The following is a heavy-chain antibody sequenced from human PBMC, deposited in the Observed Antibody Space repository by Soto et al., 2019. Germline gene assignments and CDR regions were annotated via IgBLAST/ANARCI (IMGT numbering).Heavy chain of an antibody. CDR2: FSYRGDT. CDR1: GGSITSAGFF. J-gene: IGHJ5*02. D-gene: IGHD4-17*01. CDR3: ASRAATVASWNWFDP. Sequence: QAQIEESGPGLVKPAETLSLTCSVSGGSITSAGFFWGWFRQPPGRGLEWIGSFSYRGDTFYNPSLRGRATSSVDTFKNQISLIVNSVTAADTAVYYCASRAATVASWNWFDPWGQGTLVSVSS. V-gene: IGHV4-39*01.